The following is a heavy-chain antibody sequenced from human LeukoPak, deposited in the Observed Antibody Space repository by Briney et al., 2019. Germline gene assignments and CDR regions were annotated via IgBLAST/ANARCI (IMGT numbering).Heavy chain of an antibody. CDR3: AKDRGDGYNKGRDFDY. CDR2: ISGSGGST. V-gene: IGHV3-23*01. Sequence: GGSLRLSCAASGFTFSSYAMSWVRQAPGKGLEWVSAISGSGGSTYYADSVKGRFTISRDNSKTTLYLQMNSLRAEDTAVYYCAKDRGDGYNKGRDFDYWGQGSLVTVSS. J-gene: IGHJ4*02. D-gene: IGHD5-24*01. CDR1: GFTFSSYA.